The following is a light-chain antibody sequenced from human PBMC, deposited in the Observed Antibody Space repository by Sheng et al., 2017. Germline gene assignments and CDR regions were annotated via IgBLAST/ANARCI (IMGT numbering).Light chain of an antibody. CDR3: QQYDNLPP. CDR1: QGISSA. J-gene: IGKJ3*01. CDR2: DAS. V-gene: IGKV1-33*01. Sequence: IQLTQSPSSLSASVGDRVTITCRSSQGISSALAWYQQKPGKAPKLLIYDASNLETGVPSRFSGSGSGTDFTFTISSLQPEDIATYYCQQYDNLPPFGPGTKVDIK.